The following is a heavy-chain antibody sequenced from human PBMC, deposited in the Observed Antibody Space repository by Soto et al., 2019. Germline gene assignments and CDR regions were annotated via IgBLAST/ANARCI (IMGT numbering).Heavy chain of an antibody. J-gene: IGHJ4*02. CDR3: ARVDKWSTNLDY. V-gene: IGHV4-4*02. D-gene: IGHD2-15*01. CDR1: GGSISSSNW. CDR2: IYHSGST. Sequence: SETLSLTCAVSGGSISSSNWWSWVRQPPGKGLEWIGEIYHSGSTNYNPSLKGRVTISVDKSKNQFSLKLSSVTAADTAVYYCARVDKWSTNLDYWGQGTLVTVSS.